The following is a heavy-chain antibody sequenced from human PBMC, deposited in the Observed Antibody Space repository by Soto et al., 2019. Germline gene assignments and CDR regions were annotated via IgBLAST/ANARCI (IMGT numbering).Heavy chain of an antibody. CDR1: GFTFSSYG. Sequence: DVQLLESGGGLVQPGGSLRLSCAASGFTFSSYGMSWVRQAPGKGLEWVSTISGSGGGTFYAGSVKGRFTVSRDNSRDILFLQMTSLRAEDTAVYYCAKDRSGYNYDAFDMWGQGTVVTVSS. D-gene: IGHD5-12*01. CDR3: AKDRSGYNYDAFDM. V-gene: IGHV3-23*01. J-gene: IGHJ3*02. CDR2: ISGSGGGT.